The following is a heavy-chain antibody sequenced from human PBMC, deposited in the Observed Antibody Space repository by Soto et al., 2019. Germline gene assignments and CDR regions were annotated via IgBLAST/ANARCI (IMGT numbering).Heavy chain of an antibody. CDR1: AGTFSSYA. CDR2: IIPIFGTA. J-gene: IGHJ3*02. CDR3: ARRIHSSAGSLSAFDI. Sequence: QVQLVQSGAEVKKPGSSVKVSCKASAGTFSSYAISWVLQVPGQGLEWMGGIIPIFGTANYAQKFQGRVTITADESTRTAYMELSSLRSEDTAVYYCARRIHSSAGSLSAFDIWGNGTMVTVSS. V-gene: IGHV1-69*01. D-gene: IGHD6-19*01.